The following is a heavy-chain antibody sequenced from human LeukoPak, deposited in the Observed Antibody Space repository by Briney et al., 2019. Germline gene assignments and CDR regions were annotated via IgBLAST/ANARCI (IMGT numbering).Heavy chain of an antibody. CDR1: GGSISSSSYY. Sequence: PSETLSLTCTVSGGSISSSSYYWGWIRQPPGKGLEWIGSIYYSGSTYYNPSLKSRVTISVDTSKNQFSLRLSSVTAADTAVYYCARSPPRSPVKNNWFDPWGQGTLVTVSS. CDR2: IYYSGST. D-gene: IGHD3-10*01. V-gene: IGHV4-39*01. J-gene: IGHJ5*02. CDR3: ARSPPRSPVKNNWFDP.